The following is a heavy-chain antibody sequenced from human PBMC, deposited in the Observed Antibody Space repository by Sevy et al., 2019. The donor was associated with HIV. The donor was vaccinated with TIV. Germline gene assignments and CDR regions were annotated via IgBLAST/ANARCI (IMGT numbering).Heavy chain of an antibody. V-gene: IGHV3-49*03. Sequence: GGSLRLSCTASGFTFGDYAMSWFRQAPGKGLEWVGFIRSKAYGGTTEYAASVKGRFTISRDDSKSIAYLQMNSLKTEDIAVYYCTNTRVAVAGALPYYYYGMDVWGQGTTVTVSS. CDR3: TNTRVAVAGALPYYYYGMDV. J-gene: IGHJ6*02. CDR1: GFTFGDYA. D-gene: IGHD6-19*01. CDR2: IRSKAYGGTT.